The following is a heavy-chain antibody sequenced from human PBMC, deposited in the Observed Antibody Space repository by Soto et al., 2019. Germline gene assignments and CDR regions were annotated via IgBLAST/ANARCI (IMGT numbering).Heavy chain of an antibody. Sequence: VASVKVSCKASGYTFTSYYMHWVRQAPGQGLEWMGIINPSGGSTSYAQKFQGRVTMTRDTSTSTVYMELSSLRSEDTAVYYCARDGRVVAARPFYFDYWGQGTLVTVSS. CDR2: INPSGGST. V-gene: IGHV1-46*01. D-gene: IGHD6-6*01. J-gene: IGHJ4*02. CDR1: GYTFTSYY. CDR3: ARDGRVVAARPFYFDY.